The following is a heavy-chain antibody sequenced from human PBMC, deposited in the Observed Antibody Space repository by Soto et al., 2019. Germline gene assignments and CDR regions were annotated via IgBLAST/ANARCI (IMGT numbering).Heavy chain of an antibody. Sequence: QVQLVQSGAEVKKPGASVKVSCKASGYTFTSYGISWVRQAPGQGLEWMGWISDYNGNTNYAQKLQGRVTMTTDTSTSTAYMELRSLRSDDTAVYYCARVFMGSGSYPKIYYYYYYMDVWGKGTTVTVSS. CDR3: ARVFMGSGSYPKIYYYYYYMDV. CDR2: ISDYNGNT. V-gene: IGHV1-18*01. CDR1: GYTFTSYG. J-gene: IGHJ6*03. D-gene: IGHD3-10*01.